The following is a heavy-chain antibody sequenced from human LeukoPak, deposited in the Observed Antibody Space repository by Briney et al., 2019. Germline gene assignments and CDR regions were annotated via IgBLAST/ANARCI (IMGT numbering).Heavy chain of an antibody. CDR2: TNHSGST. CDR3: ARGFLYYDFWSGFGLYYYMDV. CDR1: GGSFSGYY. Sequence: SETLSLTCAVYGGSFSGYYWSWLRQPPGKGLEWIGETNHSGSTNYNPSLKSRVTISVDTSKNQFSLKLSSVTAADTAVYYCARGFLYYDFWSGFGLYYYMDVWGKGTTVTVSS. J-gene: IGHJ6*03. V-gene: IGHV4-34*01. D-gene: IGHD3-3*01.